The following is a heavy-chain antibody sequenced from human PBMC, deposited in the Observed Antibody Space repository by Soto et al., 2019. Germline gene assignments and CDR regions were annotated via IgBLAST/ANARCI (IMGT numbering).Heavy chain of an antibody. CDR2: INPKSGGT. CDR1: GYTFTGYY. Sequence: QVQLVQSGAEVKKPGASVKVSCKASGYTFTGYYMHWVRQAPGQGLEWMGWINPKSGGTNYAQKFQGWVTMTRDTSISTAYMELSRLRSDDTAVYYCARAPGGDYVDDAFDIWGQGTMVTVSS. V-gene: IGHV1-2*04. D-gene: IGHD4-17*01. CDR3: ARAPGGDYVDDAFDI. J-gene: IGHJ3*02.